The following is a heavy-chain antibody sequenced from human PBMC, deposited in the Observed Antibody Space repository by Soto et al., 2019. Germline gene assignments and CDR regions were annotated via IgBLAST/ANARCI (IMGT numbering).Heavy chain of an antibody. CDR1: GGSISSGGYS. CDR3: ARSGARNRDSGYWFDP. Sequence: PSETLSLTCAVSGGSISSGGYSWSWIRQPPGKGLEWIGYIYHSGSTYYNPSLKSRVTISVDRSKNQFSLKLSSVTAADTAVYYCARSGARNRDSGYWFDPWGQGTLVTVSS. CDR2: IYHSGST. D-gene: IGHD5-12*01. V-gene: IGHV4-30-2*01. J-gene: IGHJ5*02.